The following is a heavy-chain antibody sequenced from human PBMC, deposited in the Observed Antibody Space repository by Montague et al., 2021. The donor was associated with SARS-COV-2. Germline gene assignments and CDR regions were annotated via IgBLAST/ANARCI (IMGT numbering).Heavy chain of an antibody. CDR2: IYSGGST. CDR1: GFTVSSNY. CDR3: ARGYYDSSGYYATVGGH. V-gene: IGHV3-66*01. D-gene: IGHD3-22*01. J-gene: IGHJ4*02. Sequence: SLRLSCAASGFTVSSNYMSWVRQAPGKGLEWVSVIYSGGSTYYADSVKGRFTISRDNSKNTLYLQMNSLRAEDTAVYYCARGYYDSSGYYATVGGHWGQGTLVTVSS.